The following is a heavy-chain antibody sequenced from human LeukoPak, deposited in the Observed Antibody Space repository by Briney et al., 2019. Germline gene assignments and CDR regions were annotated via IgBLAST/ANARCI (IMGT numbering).Heavy chain of an antibody. D-gene: IGHD6-19*01. Sequence: GGSLRLSCAASGFTFSSYAMSWVRQAPGKGLEWVSAISGSGSGSTYYADSVKGRFTISRDNSKNTLYLQMNSLRAEDTAVYYCAKEMQWLVLGGAFDIWGQGTMVTVSS. CDR3: AKEMQWLVLGGAFDI. V-gene: IGHV3-23*01. CDR1: GFTFSSYA. J-gene: IGHJ3*02. CDR2: ISGSGSGST.